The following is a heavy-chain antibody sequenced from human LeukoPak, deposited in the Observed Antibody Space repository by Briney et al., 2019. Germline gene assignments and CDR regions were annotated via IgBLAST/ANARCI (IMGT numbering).Heavy chain of an antibody. CDR2: ISGTGGST. CDR3: AKGVQWAVPGSSLDS. D-gene: IGHD6-19*01. Sequence: GVSLRLSCPASGFTFNNYDMIWVRQAPGKGLEWVSGISGTGGSTFYADYVRGRFRIYRDNSKNTLYLQMNGLRVDDTAVYYCAKGVQWAVPGSSLDSWGLGTLVTVSS. CDR1: GFTFNNYD. J-gene: IGHJ4*02. V-gene: IGHV3-23*01.